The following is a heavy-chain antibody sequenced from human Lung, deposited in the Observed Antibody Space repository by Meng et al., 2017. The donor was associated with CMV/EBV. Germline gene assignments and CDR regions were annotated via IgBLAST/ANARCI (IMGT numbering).Heavy chain of an antibody. V-gene: IGHV3-20*01. J-gene: IGHJ4*02. CDR3: ARGAGTAMAPAGY. CDR1: GFTFDDYG. D-gene: IGHD5-18*01. CDR2: INWNGSST. Sequence: GASXKISXAASGFTFDDYGMSWVRQAPGKGLEWVSGINWNGSSTGYADSVKGRFTISRDNAKNSLYLQMNSLRAEDTALYHCARGAGTAMAPAGYWGQGTLVTVSS.